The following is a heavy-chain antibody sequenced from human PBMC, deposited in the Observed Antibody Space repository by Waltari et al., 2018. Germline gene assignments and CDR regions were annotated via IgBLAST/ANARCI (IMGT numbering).Heavy chain of an antibody. CDR2: IGPGSTPI. Sequence: DVQLVESGGGLVHPGGSLRLSCAVSGFTFSGFSMSWVRQSPGKGLAWLAFIGPGSTPIYYADSVKGRFTISTDNFRNSLYLQMNRLRTEDTAVYYCVRGWLENSFDIWGRGTLVTVSS. CDR1: GFTFSGFS. V-gene: IGHV3-48*04. D-gene: IGHD5-12*01. CDR3: VRGWLENSFDI. J-gene: IGHJ3*02.